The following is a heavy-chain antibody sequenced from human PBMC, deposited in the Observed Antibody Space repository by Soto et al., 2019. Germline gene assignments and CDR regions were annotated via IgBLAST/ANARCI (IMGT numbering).Heavy chain of an antibody. CDR3: AKVNDHTSGSQFRTTSFDI. J-gene: IGHJ3*02. CDR2: ISWNSGRI. D-gene: IGHD3-10*01. Sequence: SLRLSCAASGFTFDDYAMNWVRQAPGKGLEWVSGISWNSGRIGYADSVKGRFTISRDNAKNSLYLQMNSLRPEDTALYYCAKVNDHTSGSQFRTTSFDIWGQGTMVTVSS. CDR1: GFTFDDYA. V-gene: IGHV3-9*01.